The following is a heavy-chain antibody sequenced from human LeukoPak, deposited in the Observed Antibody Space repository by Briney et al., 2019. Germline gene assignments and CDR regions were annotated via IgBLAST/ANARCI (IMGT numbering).Heavy chain of an antibody. J-gene: IGHJ4*02. Sequence: GGSLRLSCAASGFRLSNHWMHWVRQAPGTGLVWVSRINHDGSITDYADSLKGRFTISRGNAKNTVYLQMGSLRVEDTAVYYCVRLLDRDFWGRGTLVTVSS. CDR1: GFRLSNHW. CDR2: INHDGSIT. CDR3: VRLLDRDF. V-gene: IGHV3-74*01.